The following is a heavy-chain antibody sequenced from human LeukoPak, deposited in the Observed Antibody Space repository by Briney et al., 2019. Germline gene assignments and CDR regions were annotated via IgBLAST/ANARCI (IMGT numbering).Heavy chain of an antibody. V-gene: IGHV4-59*01. CDR2: IYYSGST. CDR3: ARRTLYDSSGYYSLIKDAFDI. Sequence: KPSETLSLTCTVSGGSISSYYWSWIRQPPGKGLEWIGYIYYSGSTNYNPSLKSRVTISVDTSTNQFSLKLSSVTAADTAVYYCARRTLYDSSGYYSLIKDAFDIWGQGTMVTVSS. CDR1: GGSISSYY. D-gene: IGHD3-22*01. J-gene: IGHJ3*02.